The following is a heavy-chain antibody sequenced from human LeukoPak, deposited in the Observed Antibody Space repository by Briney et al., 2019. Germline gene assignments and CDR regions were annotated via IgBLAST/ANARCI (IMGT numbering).Heavy chain of an antibody. Sequence: TGGSLRLSCAASGFTFSSYEMNWVRQAPGKGLEWVSAISGSGGSTYYADSVKGRFTISRDTSKNTLYLQMNSPRAEDTAVYYCAKDMYYDSSGPVFDYWGQGALVTVSS. V-gene: IGHV3-23*01. D-gene: IGHD3-22*01. J-gene: IGHJ4*02. CDR1: GFTFSSYE. CDR2: ISGSGGST. CDR3: AKDMYYDSSGPVFDY.